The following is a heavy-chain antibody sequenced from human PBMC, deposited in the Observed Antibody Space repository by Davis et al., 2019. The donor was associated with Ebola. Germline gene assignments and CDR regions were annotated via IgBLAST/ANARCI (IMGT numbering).Heavy chain of an antibody. D-gene: IGHD3-10*01. J-gene: IGHJ6*02. CDR1: GGTFSSYA. CDR2: IIPIFGTA. V-gene: IGHV1-69*13. CDR3: AGPIYGSGSRNYYYGMDV. Sequence: SVKVSCKASGGTFSSYAISWVRQAPGQGLEWMGGIIPIFGTANYEQKFQGRVTITADESTSTAYMELSSLRSEDTAVYYCAGPIYGSGSRNYYYGMDVWGQGTTVTVSS.